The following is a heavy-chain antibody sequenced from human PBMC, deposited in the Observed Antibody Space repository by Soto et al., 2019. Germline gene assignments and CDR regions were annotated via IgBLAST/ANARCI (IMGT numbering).Heavy chain of an antibody. CDR3: ARGTDDYNGWYFDF. D-gene: IGHD2-8*01. CDR2: LYYGGST. V-gene: IGHV4-59*12. CDR1: GGSIGSYY. Sequence: PSETLSLTCTVSGGSIGSYYWSWIRQHPGKGLEWIGYLYYGGSTNYNPSLESRVTISPDSSNNQFSLKLRSVTAADTAVYYCARGTDDYNGWYFDFWGRGTLVTVSS. J-gene: IGHJ2*01.